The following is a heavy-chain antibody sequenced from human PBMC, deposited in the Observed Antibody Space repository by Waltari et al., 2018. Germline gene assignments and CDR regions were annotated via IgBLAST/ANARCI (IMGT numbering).Heavy chain of an antibody. J-gene: IGHJ6*02. CDR2: IMAYNGNT. CDR1: GGTVSSYP. CDR3: ARDLPYDDLWSGYLHGMDV. D-gene: IGHD3-3*01. Sequence: QVQLVQSGAEVKKPGSSVKVSCKASGGTVSSYPISWVRQAPGQGLEWMGWIMAYNGNTNDARRLNGRVTMNRDASTSTAYMELRSLRSDDTAGYYCARDLPYDDLWSGYLHGMDVWGQGTTVTVSS. V-gene: IGHV1-18*01.